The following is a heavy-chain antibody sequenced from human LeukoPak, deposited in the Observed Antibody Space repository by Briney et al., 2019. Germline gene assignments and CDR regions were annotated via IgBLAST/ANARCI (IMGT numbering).Heavy chain of an antibody. J-gene: IGHJ4*02. CDR1: GGSISSGGYY. V-gene: IGHV4-30-2*01. CDR2: IYHSGST. Sequence: SETLSLTCTVSGGSISSGGYYWSWIRQPPGKGLEWIGYIYHSGSTYYNPSPKSRVTISVDTSKNQFSLKLSSVTAADTAVYYCAAEIVPADNFDYWGQGTLVTVSS. D-gene: IGHD2-2*01. CDR3: AAEIVPADNFDY.